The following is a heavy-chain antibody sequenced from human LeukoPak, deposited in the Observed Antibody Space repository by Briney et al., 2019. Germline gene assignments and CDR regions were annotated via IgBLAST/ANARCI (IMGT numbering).Heavy chain of an antibody. CDR2: ISRTRSHI. CDR1: GFSFSNSD. CDR3: ATDDAATARASGMDV. Sequence: PGGSLRLSCAASGFSFSNSDMNWVRQAPGKGLEWVSYISRTRSHIYYADSVRGRFTISRDNADNSLYLQIDSLRGEDTAVYSCATDDAATARASGMDVWGKGTRVTVSS. D-gene: IGHD6-6*01. J-gene: IGHJ6*04. V-gene: IGHV3-21*01.